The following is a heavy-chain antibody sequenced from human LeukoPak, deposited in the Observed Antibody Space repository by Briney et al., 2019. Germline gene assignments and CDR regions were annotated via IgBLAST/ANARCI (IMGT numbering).Heavy chain of an antibody. CDR3: AKAKASYGPNFDY. V-gene: IGHV3-23*01. Sequence: GSLRLSCAASGFTFSSYAMSWVRQAPGKGLEWVSTIISTGGSTYYTDSVKGRFTISRDNSKSTLYLQMNSLRVEDTAVYYCAKAKASYGPNFDYWGQGTLVTVSS. D-gene: IGHD5-18*01. CDR2: IISTGGST. J-gene: IGHJ4*02. CDR1: GFTFSSYA.